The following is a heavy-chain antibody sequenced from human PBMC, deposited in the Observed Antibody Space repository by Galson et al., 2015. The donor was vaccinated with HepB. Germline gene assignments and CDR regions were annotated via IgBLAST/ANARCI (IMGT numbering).Heavy chain of an antibody. CDR1: GYTFTSYG. CDR2: ISAYNGNT. D-gene: IGHD2-2*01. J-gene: IGHJ6*03. Sequence: SVKVSCKASGYTFTSYGIRWVRQAPGQGLEWMGWISAYNGNTNYAQKLQGRVTMTTDTSTSTAYMELRRLRSDDTAVYYCARGVGYCSGTSCPSYCYYYYMDVCGKGSTVTVSS. CDR3: ARGVGYCSGTSCPSYCYYYYMDV. V-gene: IGHV1-18*01.